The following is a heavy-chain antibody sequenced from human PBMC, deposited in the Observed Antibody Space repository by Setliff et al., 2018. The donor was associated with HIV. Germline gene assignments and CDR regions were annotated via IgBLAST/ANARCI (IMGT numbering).Heavy chain of an antibody. Sequence: TLSLTCAVYGGSFSGYYWSWIRQPPGKGLEWIGEINHSGSTNYNPSLKSRVTISVDTSKNQFSLKLSSVTAADTAVYYCARRDTAMPYYFDYWGQGTLVTVSS. J-gene: IGHJ4*02. D-gene: IGHD5-18*01. CDR3: ARRDTAMPYYFDY. CDR1: GGSFSGYY. CDR2: INHSGST. V-gene: IGHV4-34*01.